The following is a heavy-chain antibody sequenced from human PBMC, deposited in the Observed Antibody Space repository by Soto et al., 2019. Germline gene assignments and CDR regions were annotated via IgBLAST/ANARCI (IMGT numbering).Heavy chain of an antibody. V-gene: IGHV1-58*01. Sequence: QMQLVQSGPEVKKPGTSVKVSCKDSGFAFFNSAVQWVRQARGQRLEWIGWIVVGSGNTNYAQKFQERVTITRDMSTSTAYMELSSLRSDDTAVYYCAAVGGDSYYGMDVWGQGTTVTVSS. CDR2: IVVGSGNT. CDR1: GFAFFNSA. D-gene: IGHD2-21*01. CDR3: AAVGGDSYYGMDV. J-gene: IGHJ6*02.